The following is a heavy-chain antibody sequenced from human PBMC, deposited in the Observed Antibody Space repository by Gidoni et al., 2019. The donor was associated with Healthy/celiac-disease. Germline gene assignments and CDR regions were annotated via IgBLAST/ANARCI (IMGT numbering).Heavy chain of an antibody. V-gene: IGHV3-33*01. CDR2: IWYDGSNK. Sequence: QVQLVESGGGVVQPGRSLRLSCAASGFTFSSYGLHWVRQAPGKGLEWVAVIWYDGSNKYYAYSVKGRFTIARDNSKNTLYLQMNSLRAEDTAVYYCARTGTITLYYYYYGMDVWGQGTTVTVSS. CDR1: GFTFSSYG. D-gene: IGHD1-7*01. J-gene: IGHJ6*02. CDR3: ARTGTITLYYYYYGMDV.